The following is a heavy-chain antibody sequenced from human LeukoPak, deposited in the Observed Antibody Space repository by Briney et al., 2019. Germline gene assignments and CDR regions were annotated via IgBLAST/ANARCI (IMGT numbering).Heavy chain of an antibody. J-gene: IGHJ5*02. Sequence: GGSLRLSCAASGFTFTTFWMNWVRQAPGEGLVWVSLINTDGRTTTYADSVKGRFTISRDNAKNTLYLQMNSLRAEDTAVYYCARARQGFDPWGQGTLVTVSS. CDR2: INTDGRTT. V-gene: IGHV3-74*01. CDR3: ARARQGFDP. CDR1: GFTFTTFW.